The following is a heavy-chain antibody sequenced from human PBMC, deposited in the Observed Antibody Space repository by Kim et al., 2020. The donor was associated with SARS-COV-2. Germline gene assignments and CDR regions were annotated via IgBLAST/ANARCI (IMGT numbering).Heavy chain of an antibody. V-gene: IGHV3-33*01. CDR3: ARHNNDHDWDY. D-gene: IGHD3-3*01. J-gene: IGHJ4*02. Sequence: GGSLRLSCAASGFTFSLYGMHWVRQAPGKGLEWVSVIWPGGTIQYYGDFVKGRFTISRDNSRNTVFLHMNGLRAEDTATYYCARHNNDHDWDYWGQGTLVTVSS. CDR1: GFTFSLYG. CDR2: IWPGGTIQ.